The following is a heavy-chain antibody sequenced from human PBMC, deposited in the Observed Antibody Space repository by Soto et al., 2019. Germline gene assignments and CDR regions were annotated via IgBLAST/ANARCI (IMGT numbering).Heavy chain of an antibody. V-gene: IGHV3-23*01. Sequence: GGSLRLSCAASGFTFSSYAMSWVRQAPGKGLEWVSGVSGSGGSTKYADSVKGRFTTSRDNSNNMLYLEMNSLRPEDTAVYYCATGHRGLTGTTVVVTVPGWFDPWGQGALVTVSS. CDR2: VSGSGGST. D-gene: IGHD2-21*02. CDR3: ATGHRGLTGTTVVVTVPGWFDP. J-gene: IGHJ5*02. CDR1: GFTFSSYA.